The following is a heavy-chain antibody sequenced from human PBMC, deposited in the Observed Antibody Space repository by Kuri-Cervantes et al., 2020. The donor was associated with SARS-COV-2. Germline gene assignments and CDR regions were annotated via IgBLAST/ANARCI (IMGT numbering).Heavy chain of an antibody. J-gene: IGHJ4*02. CDR1: GFNFSTTD. Sequence: LSLTCAASGFNFSTTDMHWVRQAPGKGLEWVAFISSDANHKKCMVSGKGRFTISRDNSQNTLLLQTTSLRSEDTAIYYCAKDHFGVPDFWGQGTLVTVSS. V-gene: IGHV3-30*18. CDR2: ISSDANHK. D-gene: IGHD2-21*01. CDR3: AKDHFGVPDF.